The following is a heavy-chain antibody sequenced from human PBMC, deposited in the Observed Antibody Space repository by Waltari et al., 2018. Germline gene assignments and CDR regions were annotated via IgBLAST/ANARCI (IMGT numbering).Heavy chain of an antibody. J-gene: IGHJ6*03. CDR2: IIPIFGTV. V-gene: IGHV1-69*01. Sequence: QVQLVQSGAEVKKPGSSVKVSCKASGGTFSSYAISWVRQAPGQGLEWMGGIIPIFGTVNYAQKFQGRVTITADESTSTAYMELSSLRSEDTAVYYCARTSPVRFTYYYYYMDVWGKGTTVTVSS. D-gene: IGHD3-10*01. CDR3: ARTSPVRFTYYYYYMDV. CDR1: GGTFSSYA.